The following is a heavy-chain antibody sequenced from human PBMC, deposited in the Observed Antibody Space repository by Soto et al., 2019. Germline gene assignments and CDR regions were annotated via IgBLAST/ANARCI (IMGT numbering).Heavy chain of an antibody. CDR3: ARGACSGGFFLLRLQNWFVP. V-gene: IGHV3-23*01. Sequence: GGSLRLSCAASGFTFSSYAMSWVRQAPGKGLEWVSAISGSGGSTYYADSVKGRFTISRDNSKNTLYLQMSSLKASDTAMYYCARGACSGGFFLLRLQNWFVPSGQATLLTVSS. CDR2: ISGSGGST. J-gene: IGHJ5*02. D-gene: IGHD2-15*01. CDR1: GFTFSSYA.